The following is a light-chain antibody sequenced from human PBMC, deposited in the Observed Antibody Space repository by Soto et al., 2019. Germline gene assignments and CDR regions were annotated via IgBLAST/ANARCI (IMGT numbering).Light chain of an antibody. CDR1: QSVRNF. CDR2: EAS. V-gene: IGKV3-11*01. Sequence: EVVLTQSPATLSLSPGERATLSCRASQSVRNFLAWYQQKPGQAPRLLIYEASNRSAGIPARFSGSGPRTDFTLTISSLEPEDFGVYYCQQRTNWPRGTFGQGTNLEI. CDR3: QQRTNWPRGT. J-gene: IGKJ2*02.